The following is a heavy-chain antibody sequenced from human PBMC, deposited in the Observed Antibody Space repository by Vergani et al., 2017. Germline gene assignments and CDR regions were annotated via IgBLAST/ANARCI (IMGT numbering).Heavy chain of an antibody. J-gene: IGHJ3*02. D-gene: IGHD2-2*01. CDR2: IYYSGST. V-gene: IGHV4-39*07. CDR3: ARVVPAAFREGAFDI. Sequence: QLQLQESGPGLVKPSETLSLTCTVSGGSISSSSYYWGWIRQPPGKGLEWIGSIYYSGSTYYNPSLKSRVTISVDTSKNQFSLKLSSVTAADMAVYYCARVVPAAFREGAFDIWGQGTMVTVSS. CDR1: GGSISSSSYY.